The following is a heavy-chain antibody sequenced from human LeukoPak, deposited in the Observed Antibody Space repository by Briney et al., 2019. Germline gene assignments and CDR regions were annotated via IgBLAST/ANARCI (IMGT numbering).Heavy chain of an antibody. V-gene: IGHV3-23*01. Sequence: GGSLRLSCVGSGFTSIAYALTWARQAPGKGLEWVSGISGGGVTTYYADSVKGRFTISRDNSKNTLYLQMNSPRADDTAIYYCAKGRCDSSGYWPSWGQGTLVTVSS. CDR3: AKGRCDSSGYWPS. CDR2: ISGGGVTT. D-gene: IGHD3-22*01. CDR1: GFTSIAYA. J-gene: IGHJ4*02.